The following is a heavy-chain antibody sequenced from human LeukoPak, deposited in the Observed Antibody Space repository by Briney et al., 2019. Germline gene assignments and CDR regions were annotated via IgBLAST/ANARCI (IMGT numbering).Heavy chain of an antibody. V-gene: IGHV3-30*03. CDR2: ISNDGSRK. CDR1: GFTFSSYG. J-gene: IGHJ4*02. Sequence: GGSLRLSCVVSGFTFSSYGFHWVRQAPGKGLEWVAIISNDGSRKYYAHSVEGRFTISRDNSKNTLYLQMDSLRAEDTAVYYCARDRAWNYFDYWGQGTLVTVSS. CDR3: ARDRAWNYFDY. D-gene: IGHD3-3*01.